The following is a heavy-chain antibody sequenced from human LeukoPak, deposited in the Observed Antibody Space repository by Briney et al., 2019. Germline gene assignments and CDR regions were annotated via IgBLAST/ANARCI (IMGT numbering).Heavy chain of an antibody. CDR1: GFTFSSYS. Sequence: GGSLRLSCAASGFTFSSYSMNWVRQAPGKGLEWVAVISYDGSNKYYADSVKGRFTISRDNSKNTLYLQMNSLRAEDTAVYYCARDSYSSSWFFDYWGQGTLVTVSS. J-gene: IGHJ4*02. V-gene: IGHV3-30*03. CDR3: ARDSYSSSWFFDY. D-gene: IGHD6-13*01. CDR2: ISYDGSNK.